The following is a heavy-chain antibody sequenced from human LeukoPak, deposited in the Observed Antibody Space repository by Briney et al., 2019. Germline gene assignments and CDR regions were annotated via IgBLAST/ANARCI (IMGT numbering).Heavy chain of an antibody. CDR3: VKGGGSGSPGRLDY. CDR1: GFTFSSRA. D-gene: IGHD3-10*01. Sequence: RTGGSLRLSCAASGFTFSSRAMSWVRQAPGKGLEYVSGISISGDSTFYADSVKGRFTISRDNSKNTLYLQLNGLRAEDTAVYHCVKGGGSGSPGRLDYWGQGSLVTVSS. CDR2: ISISGDST. V-gene: IGHV3-23*01. J-gene: IGHJ4*02.